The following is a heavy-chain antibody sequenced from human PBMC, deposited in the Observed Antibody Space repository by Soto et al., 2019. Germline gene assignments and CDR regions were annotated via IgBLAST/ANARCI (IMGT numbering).Heavy chain of an antibody. J-gene: IGHJ4*02. V-gene: IGHV4-34*01. Sequence: ETLSLTCAVYGESFSGYYWTWIRQPPGKGLEWIGEIDHSGSTNYNPSLKSRVTMSVDTSKNQFSLKLSSVTAADTAVYYCARGGYWRFDYWGQGPLVTVSS. CDR3: ARGGYWRFDY. CDR1: GESFSGYY. CDR2: IDHSGST. D-gene: IGHD3-3*01.